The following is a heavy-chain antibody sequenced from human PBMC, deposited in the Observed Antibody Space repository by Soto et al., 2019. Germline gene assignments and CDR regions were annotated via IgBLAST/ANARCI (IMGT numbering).Heavy chain of an antibody. J-gene: IGHJ6*02. CDR3: TTDPLAALAAAASGHYYGMDV. CDR2: IKSKTDGGRT. CDR1: GFTLSNAW. Sequence: GGAQRVSGASSGFTLSNAWMNWARQAPGKGLEGGGRIKSKTDGGRTEDAAPVRGRFTISKDDSKNTLYLQMNSLKPADTAVSYCTTDPLAALAAAASGHYYGMDVWGQGTTVTVSS. V-gene: IGHV3-15*07. D-gene: IGHD6-13*01.